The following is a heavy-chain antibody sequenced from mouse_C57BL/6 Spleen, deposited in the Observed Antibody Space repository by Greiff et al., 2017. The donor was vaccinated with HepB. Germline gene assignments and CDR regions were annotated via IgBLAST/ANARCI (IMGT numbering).Heavy chain of an antibody. CDR2: ISGGGGNT. D-gene: IGHD1-2*01. Sequence: EVQVVESGGGLVKPGGSLKLSCAASGFTFSSYTMSWVRQTPEKRLEWVATISGGGGNTYYPDSVKGRFTISRDNAKNTLYLQMSSLRSEDTALYYCARGLLRLWYFDVWGTGTTVTVSS. J-gene: IGHJ1*03. V-gene: IGHV5-9*01. CDR3: ARGLLRLWYFDV. CDR1: GFTFSSYT.